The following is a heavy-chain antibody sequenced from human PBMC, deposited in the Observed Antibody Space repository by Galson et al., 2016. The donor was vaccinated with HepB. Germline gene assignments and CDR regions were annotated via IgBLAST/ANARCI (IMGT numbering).Heavy chain of an antibody. J-gene: IGHJ4*02. CDR3: ARDEMTGYKYGYSLDY. D-gene: IGHD5-18*01. Sequence: SVKVSCKASGYIFTAYGISWVRQAPGQGFEWMGWISVYNGNTNYAQKVQGRVTMTTDTSTSTAYMELRSLRSDDTAVYYCARDEMTGYKYGYSLDYWGQGTLITVSS. CDR2: ISVYNGNT. V-gene: IGHV1-18*01. CDR1: GYIFTAYG.